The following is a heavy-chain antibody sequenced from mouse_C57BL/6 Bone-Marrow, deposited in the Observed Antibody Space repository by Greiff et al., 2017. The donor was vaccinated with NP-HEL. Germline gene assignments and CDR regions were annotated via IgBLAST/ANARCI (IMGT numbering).Heavy chain of an antibody. V-gene: IGHV1-55*01. J-gene: IGHJ3*01. CDR1: GYTFTSYW. CDR3: ARGLLRLAWFAY. Sequence: QVQLQQPGAELVKPGASVKMSCKASGYTFTSYWITWVKQRPGQGLAWIGDIYPGSGSTNYNEKFKSKATLTVDTSSSTAYMQLSSLTSEDSAVYYCARGLLRLAWFAYWGQGTLVTVSA. CDR2: IYPGSGST. D-gene: IGHD1-2*01.